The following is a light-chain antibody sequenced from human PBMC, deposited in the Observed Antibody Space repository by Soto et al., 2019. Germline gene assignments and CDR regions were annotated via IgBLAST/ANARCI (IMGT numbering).Light chain of an antibody. J-gene: IGKJ2*01. Sequence: DIQMTQSPSSLSASVGDRVTIACQASDDINNYLIWFQQKPGKAPKLLIYDASKLEAGVPSRFSGSGSGADCTFTITSLQDEDTATYFCQQYDDLPYTFGQGTKLEIK. CDR3: QQYDDLPYT. CDR1: DDINNY. V-gene: IGKV1-33*01. CDR2: DAS.